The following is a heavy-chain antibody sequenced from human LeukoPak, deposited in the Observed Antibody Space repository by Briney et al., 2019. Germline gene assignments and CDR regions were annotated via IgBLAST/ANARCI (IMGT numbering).Heavy chain of an antibody. D-gene: IGHD3-10*01. CDR2: IYYGGST. V-gene: IGHV4-59*01. J-gene: IGHJ4*02. Sequence: SETLSLTCTVSGGSISSYYWSWIRQPPGKGLEWIGYIYYGGSTNYNPSLKSRVTISVDTSKNQFSLKLSSVTAADTAVYYCARAPYYGSGSHGDYWGQGTLVTVSS. CDR3: ARAPYYGSGSHGDY. CDR1: GGSISSYY.